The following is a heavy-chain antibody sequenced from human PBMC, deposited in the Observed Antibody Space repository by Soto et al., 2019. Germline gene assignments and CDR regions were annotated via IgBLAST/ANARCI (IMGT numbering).Heavy chain of an antibody. CDR2: ISSGSDSI. Sequence: PGGSLRLSCAASGFIFTSYSMVWVRLAPGKGLEWVASISSGSDSIFYADSVKGRFTVSRDNAKNSLFLQMNNLRAEDTAVYFCARDRSAERFVQYFQHWGQGTQVTVSS. D-gene: IGHD6-19*01. CDR1: GFIFTSYS. J-gene: IGHJ1*01. CDR3: ARDRSAERFVQYFQH. V-gene: IGHV3-21*01.